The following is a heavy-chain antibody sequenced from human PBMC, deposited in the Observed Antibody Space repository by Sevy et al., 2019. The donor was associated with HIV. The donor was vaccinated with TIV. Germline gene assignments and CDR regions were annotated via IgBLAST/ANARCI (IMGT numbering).Heavy chain of an antibody. Sequence: GGSLRLSCAASGFTFDDYVMHWVRQAPGKGLEWVSLISWDGGSTYYADSVKGRFTISRDNSKNSLYLQMNSLRAEDTALYYCVKAISGMITFVGLIGVDVWGQGTTVTVSS. D-gene: IGHD3-16*01. J-gene: IGHJ6*02. V-gene: IGHV3-43D*04. CDR1: GFTFDDYV. CDR2: ISWDGGST. CDR3: VKAISGMITFVGLIGVDV.